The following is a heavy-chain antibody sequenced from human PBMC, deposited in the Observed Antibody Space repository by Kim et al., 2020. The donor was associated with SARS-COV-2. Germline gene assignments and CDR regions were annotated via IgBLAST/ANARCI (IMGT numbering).Heavy chain of an antibody. CDR2: IYYSGST. D-gene: IGHD1-26*01. Sequence: SETLSLTCTVSGGSISSSSYYWGWLRQPPGKGLEWIGSIYYSGSTYYNPSLKSRVTISVDTSKNQFSLKLSSVTAADTAVYYCVRRRLSYCFDYWGQGTLVTVSS. V-gene: IGHV4-39*01. J-gene: IGHJ4*02. CDR1: GGSISSSSYY. CDR3: VRRRLSYCFDY.